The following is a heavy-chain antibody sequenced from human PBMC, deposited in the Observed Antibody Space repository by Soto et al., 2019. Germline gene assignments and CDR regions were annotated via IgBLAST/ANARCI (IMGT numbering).Heavy chain of an antibody. D-gene: IGHD3-22*01. CDR2: IIPIFGTA. CDR1: GCTFSSYA. CDR3: ARDVKYYYDSSGYYYFDY. Sequence: SVKVSCKASGCTFSSYAISWVRQAPGQGLEWMGGIIPIFGTANYAQKFQGRVTITADESTSTAYMELSSLRSEDTAVYYCARDVKYYYDSSGYYYFDYWGQGTLVTVSS. J-gene: IGHJ4*02. V-gene: IGHV1-69*13.